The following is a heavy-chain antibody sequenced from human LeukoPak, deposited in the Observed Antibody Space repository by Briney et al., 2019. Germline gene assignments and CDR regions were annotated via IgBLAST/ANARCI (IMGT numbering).Heavy chain of an antibody. CDR3: ARGAISSAYSRYDY. V-gene: IGHV1-2*02. CDR2: INPNSGDT. D-gene: IGHD3-22*01. Sequence: GASVKVSCKASGYTFTGYYMHWVRQAPGQGLEWMGWINPNSGDTKYAQKFQGRVTMTRDTSISTDYMELSRLRSDDTAVYYCARGAISSAYSRYDYWGQGTLVTVSA. CDR1: GYTFTGYY. J-gene: IGHJ4*02.